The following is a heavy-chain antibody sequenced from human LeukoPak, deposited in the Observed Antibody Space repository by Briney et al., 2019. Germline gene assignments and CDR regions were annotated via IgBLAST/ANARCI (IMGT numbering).Heavy chain of an antibody. CDR3: ARDGGYYYDSSGYYGP. Sequence: ASVKVSCKASGYTFTSYYMHWVRQAPGQGLEWMGIINPSGGSTSYAQKLQGRVTMTTDTSTSTAYMELRSLRSDDTAVYYCARDGGYYYDSSGYYGPWGQGTLVTVSS. CDR1: GYTFTSYY. J-gene: IGHJ5*02. V-gene: IGHV1-46*01. CDR2: INPSGGST. D-gene: IGHD3-22*01.